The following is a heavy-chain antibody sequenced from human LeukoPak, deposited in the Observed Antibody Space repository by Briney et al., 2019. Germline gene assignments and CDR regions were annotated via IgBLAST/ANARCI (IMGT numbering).Heavy chain of an antibody. CDR3: AKGIHFDY. Sequence: PGGSLRLSCAASGFTFSSYWIHWVRQAPGKGLVWISRINSDGSNTIYADSVKGRFTVSRDNAKNTLYLQMNSLRAEDTAVYYCAKGIHFDYWGQGTLVTVSS. CDR1: GFTFSSYW. CDR2: INSDGSNT. V-gene: IGHV3-74*01. J-gene: IGHJ4*02.